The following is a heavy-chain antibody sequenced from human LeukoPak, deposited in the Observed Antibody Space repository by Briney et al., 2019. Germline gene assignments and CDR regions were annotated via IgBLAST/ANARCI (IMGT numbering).Heavy chain of an antibody. CDR3: ARRIVVAGGDWFDP. CDR2: ISYGGST. J-gene: IGHJ5*02. Sequence: SETLSLTCTVSGGSISSYYWGWIRQPPGKVLEWIGYISYGGSTNYNPSLKSRVTISVDTSKSQFSLNLNSVTAADTAVYYCARRIVVAGGDWFDPWGQGTLVTVSS. CDR1: GGSISSYY. D-gene: IGHD6-19*01. V-gene: IGHV4-59*08.